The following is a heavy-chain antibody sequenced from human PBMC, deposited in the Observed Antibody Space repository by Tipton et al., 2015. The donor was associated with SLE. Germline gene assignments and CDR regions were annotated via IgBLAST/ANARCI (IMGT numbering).Heavy chain of an antibody. CDR1: GGSISSYY. V-gene: IGHV4-59*01. CDR2: IYYSGST. CDR3: ARWAGPTVNFDY. Sequence: TLSLTCTVSGGSISSYYWSWIRQPPGKGLEWIGYIYYSGSTNYNPSLKSRVTISVATSKNQFSLKLSSVTAADTAGYYCARWAGPTVNFDYWGQVTLVTVSS. J-gene: IGHJ4*02. D-gene: IGHD4-11*01.